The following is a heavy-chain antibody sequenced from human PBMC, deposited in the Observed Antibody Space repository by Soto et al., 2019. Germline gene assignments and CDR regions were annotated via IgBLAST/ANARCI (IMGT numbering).Heavy chain of an antibody. D-gene: IGHD5-12*01. Sequence: SETLSLTCTVAGDSISRYYWSWIRQPPGKGLEWIGYIYYSGSTNYNPSLKSRVTISVDTPKNQFSLKLTSVTAADTAVYYCARGVATIGPWGQGTLVTVSS. CDR2: IYYSGST. CDR1: GDSISRYY. V-gene: IGHV4-59*01. J-gene: IGHJ5*02. CDR3: ARGVATIGP.